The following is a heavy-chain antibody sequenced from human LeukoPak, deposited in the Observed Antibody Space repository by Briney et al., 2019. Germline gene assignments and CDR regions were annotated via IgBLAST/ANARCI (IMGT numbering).Heavy chain of an antibody. V-gene: IGHV1-69*01. Sequence: VASVKVSCKASGGTFSSYAISWVRQAPEQGLEWMGGIIPIFGTANYAQKFQGRVTITADESTSTAYMELSSLRSKDTAVYYCARDLGEYYDSSGDYWGQGTLVTVSS. CDR2: IIPIFGTA. J-gene: IGHJ4*02. CDR1: GGTFSSYA. CDR3: ARDLGEYYDSSGDY. D-gene: IGHD3-22*01.